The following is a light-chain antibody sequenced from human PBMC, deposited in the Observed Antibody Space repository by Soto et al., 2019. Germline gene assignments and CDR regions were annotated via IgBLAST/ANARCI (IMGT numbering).Light chain of an antibody. CDR2: GNS. V-gene: IGLV1-40*01. CDR1: SSNIGAGYD. CDR3: QSYDSSLSGV. Sequence: VLTQPPSVSGAPGQRVTISCTGSSSNIGAGYDVHWYQQFPGTAPKLLIYGNSNRPSGVPDRFSGSKSGTSASLAITGLQAEDEADYYCQSYDSSLSGVFGSGTRSPS. J-gene: IGLJ1*01.